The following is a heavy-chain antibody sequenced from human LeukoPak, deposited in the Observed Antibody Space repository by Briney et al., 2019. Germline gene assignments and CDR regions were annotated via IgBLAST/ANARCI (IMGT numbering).Heavy chain of an antibody. Sequence: PSETLSLTCAVYGGSFSSYYWSWIRQPPGKGLEWIGEINHSGSTNYNPSLKSRVTISVDTSKNQFSLKLSSVTAADTAVYYCARAGSTSRDYYYYMDVWGKGTTVTVSS. CDR2: INHSGST. CDR1: GGSFSSYY. CDR3: ARAGSTSRDYYYYMDV. V-gene: IGHV4-34*01. D-gene: IGHD2-2*01. J-gene: IGHJ6*03.